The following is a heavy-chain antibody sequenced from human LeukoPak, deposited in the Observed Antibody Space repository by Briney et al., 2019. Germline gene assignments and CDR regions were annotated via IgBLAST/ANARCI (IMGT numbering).Heavy chain of an antibody. Sequence: GGSLRLSCAASGFSFSSHAVHWARQAPGKGLEWVGRIKRKTDGGTTDYAAPVKGRFTISRDDSKNTLYLQMNSLKTEDTAVYYCTTGNWGPHWGQGTLVTVSS. CDR1: GFSFSSHA. D-gene: IGHD7-27*01. CDR3: TTGNWGPH. CDR2: IKRKTDGGTT. J-gene: IGHJ4*02. V-gene: IGHV3-15*07.